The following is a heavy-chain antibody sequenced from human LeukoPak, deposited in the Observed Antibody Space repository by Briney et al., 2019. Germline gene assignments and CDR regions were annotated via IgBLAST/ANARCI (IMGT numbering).Heavy chain of an antibody. CDR1: IGSISSGSYY. J-gene: IGHJ4*02. D-gene: IGHD3-9*01. Sequence: SQTLSLTCSVSIGSISSGSYYWSWIRQPAGKALEWVGRIYTSGSTNYNPSLKSRVTISVDTSKNQFSLKLNSVTAADTAVYYCARVTGYMTEDYFDYWGQGTLVTVSS. CDR3: ARVTGYMTEDYFDY. V-gene: IGHV4-61*02. CDR2: IYTSGST.